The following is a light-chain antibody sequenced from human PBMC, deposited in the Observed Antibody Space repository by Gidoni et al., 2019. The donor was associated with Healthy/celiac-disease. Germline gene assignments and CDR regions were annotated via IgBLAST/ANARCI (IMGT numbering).Light chain of an antibody. CDR2: YAS. CDR3: QQRSNWLT. J-gene: IGKJ4*01. Sequence: EIVLTQSPATLSLSPGERATLSCMASQSVSIYLACYQQKPGQAPRLLIYYASNRATGIPARFSGSWSWTDFTLTISSLEPEDFAVYYCQQRSNWLTFGGGTKVEIK. V-gene: IGKV3-11*01. CDR1: QSVSIY.